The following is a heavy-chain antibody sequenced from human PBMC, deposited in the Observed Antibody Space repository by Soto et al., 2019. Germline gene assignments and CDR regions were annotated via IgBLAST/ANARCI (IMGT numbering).Heavy chain of an antibody. D-gene: IGHD3-9*01. J-gene: IGHJ4*02. Sequence: GGSLRLSCAASGFTFSSYAMHWVRQAPGKGLEWVAVISYDGSNKYYADSVKGRFTISRDNSKNTLYLQMNSLRAEDTAVYYCARAALYDILTGYWYSPGEWGAFDYWGQGTLVTVSS. CDR3: ARAALYDILTGYWYSPGEWGAFDY. V-gene: IGHV3-30-3*01. CDR2: ISYDGSNK. CDR1: GFTFSSYA.